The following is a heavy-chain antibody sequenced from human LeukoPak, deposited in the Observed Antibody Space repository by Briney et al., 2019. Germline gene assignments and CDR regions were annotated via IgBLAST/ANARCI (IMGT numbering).Heavy chain of an antibody. CDR1: GFTVSSNY. CDR2: IYSGGST. CDR3: AKAPLRIAPSPFDQ. D-gene: IGHD2/OR15-2a*01. V-gene: IGHV3-53*05. J-gene: IGHJ4*02. Sequence: GGSLRLSCAASGFTVSSNYMSWVRQAPGKGLEWVSIIYSGGSTFYADSVKGRFTISRDNSKNTLSLQMSSLTIEDSAFYFCAKAPLRIAPSPFDQWGQGTLVTVSS.